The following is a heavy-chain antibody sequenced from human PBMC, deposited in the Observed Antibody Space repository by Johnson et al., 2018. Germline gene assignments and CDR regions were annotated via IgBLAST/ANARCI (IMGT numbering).Heavy chain of an antibody. CDR3: ARARSWGIQLYYYYYGMDG. D-gene: IGHD5-18*01. CDR1: GFTFSSYG. J-gene: IGHJ6*02. Sequence: QVQLVESGGGVVQPGRSLRLSCAASGFTFSSYGMHWFRQAPGKGLEWVAVIWYDGSNKYYADSVKGRFTISRDNSKNTLYLQMNSLRAEDTAVYYCARARSWGIQLYYYYYGMDGWGQGTTVTVSS. V-gene: IGHV3-33*01. CDR2: IWYDGSNK.